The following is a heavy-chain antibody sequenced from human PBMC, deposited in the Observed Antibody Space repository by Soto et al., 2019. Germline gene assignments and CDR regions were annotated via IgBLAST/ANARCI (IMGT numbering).Heavy chain of an antibody. V-gene: IGHV3-23*01. Sequence: PGGSLRLSCAASGFSFGSYAMSWVRQAPGKGLEWVSAISGSGGSTYYADSVKGRFTISRDNSKNTLYLQMNSLRVEDTAVYYCAKDSRLLPRYDMDVWGQGTTVTVSS. D-gene: IGHD2-21*02. J-gene: IGHJ6*02. CDR3: AKDSRLLPRYDMDV. CDR1: GFSFGSYA. CDR2: ISGSGGST.